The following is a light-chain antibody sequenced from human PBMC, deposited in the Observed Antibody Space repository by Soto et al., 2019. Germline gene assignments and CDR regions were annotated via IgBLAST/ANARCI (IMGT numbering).Light chain of an antibody. CDR1: HSVSSR. CDR3: QHYTNWPLT. CDR2: GAS. V-gene: IGKV3-15*01. Sequence: EIVMTQAPATLSVSPGERATLSCRASHSVSSRLAWYQQKPGQAPRLLTYGASTRATGLPARFSGSGSGTEFTLTISSLQSEDFAVYYCQHYTNWPLTFGGGTKVDIK. J-gene: IGKJ4*01.